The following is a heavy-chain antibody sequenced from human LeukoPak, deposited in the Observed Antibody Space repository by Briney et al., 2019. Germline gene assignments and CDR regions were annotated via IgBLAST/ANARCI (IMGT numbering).Heavy chain of an antibody. CDR1: GCSDSRSG. J-gene: IGHJ4*02. Sequence: PGGSLRLPCAASGCSDSRSGIHWVRQAPGKGLDWLAFIQYDGRNKYYADSVKGRFTMSSDNSKNTLTMFLQMNSLRAEHSAVYYCAKGGDYALDYWGQGNLVTVSS. CDR3: AKGGDYALDY. CDR2: IQYDGRNK. V-gene: IGHV3-30*02. D-gene: IGHD4-17*01.